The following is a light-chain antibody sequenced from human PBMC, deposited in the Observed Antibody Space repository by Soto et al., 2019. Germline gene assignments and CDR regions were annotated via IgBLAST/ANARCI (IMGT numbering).Light chain of an antibody. V-gene: IGLV2-23*01. Sequence: QSALTQPASVSGSPGRSITISCTGTSSDVGSYNLVSWYQQHPGKAPKLMIYEGSKRPSGVSNRFSGSKSGNTASLTISGLQAEDEADYYCCSYAGRSTPVLFGGGTKVTVL. CDR2: EGS. CDR3: CSYAGRSTPVL. CDR1: SSDVGSYNL. J-gene: IGLJ2*01.